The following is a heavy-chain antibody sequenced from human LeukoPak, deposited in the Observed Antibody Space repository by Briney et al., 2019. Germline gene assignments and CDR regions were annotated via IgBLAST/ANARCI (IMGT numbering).Heavy chain of an antibody. J-gene: IGHJ4*02. CDR2: IIASSGST. Sequence: GGSLRLSCAVSGFSPSNYAMSWVRRAPGKGLEWVSLIIASSGSTVYADSVKGRFTISRDNSKNTLYLQMNSLRAEDTAVYYCAKGAYDYVEIGYFDHWGQGTLVTVSS. D-gene: IGHD5-12*01. CDR1: GFSPSNYA. CDR3: AKGAYDYVEIGYFDH. V-gene: IGHV3-23*01.